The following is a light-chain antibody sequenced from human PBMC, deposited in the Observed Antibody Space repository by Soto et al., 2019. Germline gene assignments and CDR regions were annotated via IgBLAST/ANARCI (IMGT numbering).Light chain of an antibody. CDR3: QQYGSSSYT. CDR2: DAS. V-gene: IGKV3-20*01. CDR1: QSVSSSY. J-gene: IGKJ2*01. Sequence: EIVLTQSPGTLSLSPGERATLSCRASQSVSSSYLAWYQQKPGQAPRLLIYDASSRATGIPDRFSGSGSGTDFTLTISRLEPEDFAVYYCQQYGSSSYTFVQGTELEIK.